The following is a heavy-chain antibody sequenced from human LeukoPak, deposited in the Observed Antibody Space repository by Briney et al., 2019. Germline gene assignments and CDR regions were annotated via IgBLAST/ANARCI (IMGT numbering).Heavy chain of an antibody. Sequence: ASVKVSCKVSGYTLTELSMHWVRQAPGKGLEWMGGFDPEDGETIYAQKFQGRVTMIEDTSTDTAYMELSSLRSEDTAVYYCATDRGVAAAGTYYYMDVWGKGTTVTVSS. CDR3: ATDRGVAAAGTYYYMDV. J-gene: IGHJ6*03. CDR1: GYTLTELS. CDR2: FDPEDGET. D-gene: IGHD6-13*01. V-gene: IGHV1-24*01.